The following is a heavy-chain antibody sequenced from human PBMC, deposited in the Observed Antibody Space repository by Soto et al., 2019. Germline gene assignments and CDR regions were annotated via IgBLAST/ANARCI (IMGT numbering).Heavy chain of an antibody. J-gene: IGHJ4*02. Sequence: QVQLVQSGAEVKKPGSSVKVSCKASGGTFSSYTISWVRQAPGQGLEWMGRIIPILGIANYAQKFQGRVTITADKSTSTAYMELSSLRSEDTAVYYCARGLYCYDSSGYYFDYWGQGTLVTVSS. CDR1: GGTFSSYT. CDR2: IIPILGIA. D-gene: IGHD3-22*01. CDR3: ARGLYCYDSSGYYFDY. V-gene: IGHV1-69*02.